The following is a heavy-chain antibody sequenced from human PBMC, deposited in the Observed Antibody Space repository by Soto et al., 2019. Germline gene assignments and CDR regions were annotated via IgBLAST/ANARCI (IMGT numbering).Heavy chain of an antibody. Sequence: QVQLQESGPGLVKPSETLSLTCTVSGGSISSYYWSWIRQPAGKGLEWIGRIYTSGSTNYNPSLKSRVTMSVDTSKNQFALKLSSVTAADTAVYYCARDSYCSSTSCYPWFDPWGQGTLVTVSS. CDR2: IYTSGST. J-gene: IGHJ5*02. CDR3: ARDSYCSSTSCYPWFDP. D-gene: IGHD2-2*01. CDR1: GGSISSYY. V-gene: IGHV4-4*07.